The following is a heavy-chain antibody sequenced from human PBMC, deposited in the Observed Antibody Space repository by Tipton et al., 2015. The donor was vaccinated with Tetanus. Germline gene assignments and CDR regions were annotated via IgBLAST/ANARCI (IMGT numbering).Heavy chain of an antibody. Sequence: TLSLTCTVSGGSISRSPYYWGWIRQSPGKGLEWIGSILYSGSTYYTPSLKSRVTVSVDTSTNQFSLNLNSVTAADTGVYYCARHSRGSIFYWGQGTLVTVSS. V-gene: IGHV4-39*01. CDR2: ILYSGST. CDR1: GGSISRSPYY. J-gene: IGHJ4*02. D-gene: IGHD2/OR15-2a*01. CDR3: ARHSRGSIFY.